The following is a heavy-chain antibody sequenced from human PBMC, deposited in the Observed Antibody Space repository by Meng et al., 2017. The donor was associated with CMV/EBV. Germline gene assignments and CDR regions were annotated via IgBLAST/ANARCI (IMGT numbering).Heavy chain of an antibody. CDR2: INSDGSST. CDR3: ASQSY. Sequence: GESLKISCAASGFTFSSYWMHWVRQAPGKGLVWVSGINSDGSSTSYADSVKGRFTISRDNAKNTLYLQMNSLRAEDTAVYYCASQSYWGQGTLVTVSS. V-gene: IGHV3-74*01. CDR1: GFTFSSYW. J-gene: IGHJ4*02.